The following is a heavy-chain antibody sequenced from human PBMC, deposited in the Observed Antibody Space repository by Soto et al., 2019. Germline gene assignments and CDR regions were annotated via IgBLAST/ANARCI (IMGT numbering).Heavy chain of an antibody. CDR3: ARHYYGRV. CDR2: ISTTSSPT. D-gene: IGHD3-22*01. V-gene: IGHV3-48*01. J-gene: IGHJ3*01. CDR1: GFILSTYS. Sequence: EVQLVESGGGLVQPGGSLRLSCAASGFILSTYSMNWVRQAPGKGLEWVSYISTTSSPTYYTDSVKGRFTISRDSAKNSLYLQMNSLRAEDTAMYYCARHYYGRVWGQGTMVIVSS.